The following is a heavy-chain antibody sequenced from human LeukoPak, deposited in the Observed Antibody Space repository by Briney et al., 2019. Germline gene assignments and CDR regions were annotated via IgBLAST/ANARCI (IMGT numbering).Heavy chain of an antibody. D-gene: IGHD3-16*01. V-gene: IGHV3-7*01. CDR3: AVGGSGKH. CDR1: GFTFSSFT. Sequence: GGSLRLSSAASGFTFSSFTMSWVRQAPGKGLEWVANIKQDGSEKYYVDSVKGRFTISRDNAKNSLYLQMNGLRAEDTAVYYCAVGGSGKHWGQGTLVTVSS. CDR2: IKQDGSEK. J-gene: IGHJ4*02.